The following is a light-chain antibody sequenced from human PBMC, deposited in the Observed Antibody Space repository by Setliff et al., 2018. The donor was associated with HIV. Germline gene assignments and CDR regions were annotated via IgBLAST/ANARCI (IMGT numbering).Light chain of an antibody. CDR1: QSVSSSF. J-gene: IGKJ1*01. V-gene: IGKV3-20*01. Sequence: EIVLTQSPGTLSLSPGDRATLSCRASQSVSSSFLAWYQHKLGQAPRLLIYGASSRATGIPDRFSGSGSGTDFTLTISRLEPEDFAVYYCQQYGNSRTFGQGTKVDIK. CDR3: QQYGNSRT. CDR2: GAS.